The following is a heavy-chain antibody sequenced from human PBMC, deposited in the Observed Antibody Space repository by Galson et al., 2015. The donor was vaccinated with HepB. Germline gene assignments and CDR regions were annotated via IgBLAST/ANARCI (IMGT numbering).Heavy chain of an antibody. Sequence: CAISGDSVSSNSAAWNWIRQSPSRGLEWLGRTYYRSKWYNDYAVSVESRITINPDTSKNQFSLQLNSVTPEATAVYYCASSPFASVVVPAAVRFDPWGQGTLVTVSS. CDR2: TYYRSKWYN. CDR3: ASSPFASVVVPAAVRFDP. D-gene: IGHD2-2*01. CDR1: GDSVSSNSAA. V-gene: IGHV6-1*01. J-gene: IGHJ5*02.